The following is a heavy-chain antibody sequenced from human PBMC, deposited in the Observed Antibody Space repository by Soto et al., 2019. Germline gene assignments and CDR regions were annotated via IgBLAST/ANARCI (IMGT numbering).Heavy chain of an antibody. CDR1: GGSISDYY. Sequence: SETLSLTCTVSGGSISDYYWAWIRQPPGKGLEWIGYIHYTGSTNYNPSLKSRVTISVDTSKNQFSLKLSSVTAADTAVYYCARDDYGDYSFDYWGQGTLVTVSS. CDR3: ARDDYGDYSFDY. V-gene: IGHV4-59*01. CDR2: IHYTGST. J-gene: IGHJ4*02. D-gene: IGHD4-17*01.